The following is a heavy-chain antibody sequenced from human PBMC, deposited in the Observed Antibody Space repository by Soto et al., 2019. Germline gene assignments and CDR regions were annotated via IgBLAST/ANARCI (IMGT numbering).Heavy chain of an antibody. CDR3: AKDNPQWLISNWFDP. CDR1: GFTFSSYA. J-gene: IGHJ5*02. CDR2: ISGSGGST. D-gene: IGHD6-19*01. V-gene: IGHV3-23*01. Sequence: GSLRRSCAAXGFTFSSYAMSWVRQAPGKGLEWVSAISGSGGSTYYADSVKGRFTISRDNSKNTLYLQMNSLRAEDTAVYYCAKDNPQWLISNWFDPWGQGTLVTVSS.